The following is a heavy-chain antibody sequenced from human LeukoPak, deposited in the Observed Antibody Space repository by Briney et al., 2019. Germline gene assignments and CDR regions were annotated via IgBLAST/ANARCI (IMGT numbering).Heavy chain of an antibody. V-gene: IGHV4-38-2*02. CDR3: ARAGSSWRRWFDP. J-gene: IGHJ5*02. CDR1: GYSISSGYY. Sequence: SETLSLTCTVSGYSISSGYYWGWIRQPPGKGLEWIGSIYHSGSTYYNPSLKSRVTISVDTSKNQFSLKLSSVTAADTAVYYCARAGSSWRRWFDPWGQGTLVTVSS. D-gene: IGHD6-13*01. CDR2: IYHSGST.